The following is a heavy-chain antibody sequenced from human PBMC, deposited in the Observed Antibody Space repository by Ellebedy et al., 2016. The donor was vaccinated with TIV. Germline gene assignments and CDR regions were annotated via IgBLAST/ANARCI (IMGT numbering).Heavy chain of an antibody. J-gene: IGHJ4*02. CDR3: ARGGVPAAKDY. V-gene: IGHV3-74*01. CDR2: INSDVSST. Sequence: GESLKISCAASGFTFSSYWMHWVRQAPGQGLVWVSRINSDVSSTSYADSVKGRFTISRDNAKNTLYLQMNSLRAEDTAVYYGARGGVPAAKDYWGQGTLVTVSS. CDR1: GFTFSSYW. D-gene: IGHD2-2*01.